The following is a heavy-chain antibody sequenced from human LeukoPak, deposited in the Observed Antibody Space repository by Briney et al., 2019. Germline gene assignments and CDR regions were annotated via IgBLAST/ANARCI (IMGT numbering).Heavy chain of an antibody. CDR1: GYTFTSYY. CDR2: IIPIFGTA. D-gene: IGHD3-16*01. CDR3: ARDLYDYVWGSQD. J-gene: IGHJ4*02. Sequence: SVKVSCKASGYTFTSYYMHWVRQAPGQGLEWMGGIIPIFGTANYAQKFQGRVTITADESTSTAYMELSSLRSEDTAVYYCARDLYDYVWGSQDWGQGTLVTVSS. V-gene: IGHV1-69*13.